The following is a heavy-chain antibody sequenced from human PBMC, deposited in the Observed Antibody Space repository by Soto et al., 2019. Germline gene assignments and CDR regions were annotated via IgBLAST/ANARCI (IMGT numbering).Heavy chain of an antibody. CDR2: IVVGSGNT. D-gene: IGHD2-21*02. CDR1: GFTFTSSS. CDR3: AADRTYGGGDCYVD. Sequence: QMQLVQSGTEVKKPGTSVKVSCKASGFTFTSSSVQWVRQARGQRIEWIGWIVVGSGNTNYAQKFQERVTITRDMSTSTAYMELSSLRSEDTAVYYCAADRTYGGGDCYVDWGQGTLVTVSS. V-gene: IGHV1-58*01. J-gene: IGHJ4*02.